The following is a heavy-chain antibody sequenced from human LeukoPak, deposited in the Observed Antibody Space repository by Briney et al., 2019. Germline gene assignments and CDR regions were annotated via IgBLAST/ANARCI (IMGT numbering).Heavy chain of an antibody. Sequence: GGSLRLSCAASGFTFSSYAMSWVRQAPGKGLEWVSAISGSGGSTYYADSVKGRFTISRDNSKNTLYLQMNSLRAEDTAVYYYAKEDDPRDSSGYHDYWGQGTLVTVSS. J-gene: IGHJ4*02. D-gene: IGHD3-22*01. CDR1: GFTFSSYA. CDR3: AKEDDPRDSSGYHDY. V-gene: IGHV3-23*01. CDR2: ISGSGGST.